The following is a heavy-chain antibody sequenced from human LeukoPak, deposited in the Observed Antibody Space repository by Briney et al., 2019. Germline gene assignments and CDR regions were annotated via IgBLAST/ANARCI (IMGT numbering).Heavy chain of an antibody. Sequence: GASVKVSCKVSGYTLAELSMHWVRQAPGKGLEWMGGFDPEDGETIYAQKFQGRVTMTEDTYTDTAYMELSSLRSEDTAVYYCATDLDYYGSGSYYWFDPWGQGTLVTVSS. D-gene: IGHD3-10*01. CDR3: ATDLDYYGSGSYYWFDP. V-gene: IGHV1-24*01. CDR1: GYTLAELS. J-gene: IGHJ5*02. CDR2: FDPEDGET.